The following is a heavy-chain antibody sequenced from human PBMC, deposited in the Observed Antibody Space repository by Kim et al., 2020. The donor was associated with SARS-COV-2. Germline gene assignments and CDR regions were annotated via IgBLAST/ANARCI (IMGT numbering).Heavy chain of an antibody. V-gene: IGHV3-7*03. CDR2: IKQDGSEK. J-gene: IGHJ4*02. D-gene: IGHD3-22*01. CDR3: ARESKSNYYDSSGYYYEYYIDL. CDR1: GFTFSSYW. Sequence: GGSLRLSCAASGFTFSSYWMSWVRQAPGKGLEWVANIKQDGSEKYYVDSVKGRFTISRDNAKNSLYLQMNSLRAEDTSVYYCARESKSNYYDSSGYYYEYYIDLWGQGTLVTVAS.